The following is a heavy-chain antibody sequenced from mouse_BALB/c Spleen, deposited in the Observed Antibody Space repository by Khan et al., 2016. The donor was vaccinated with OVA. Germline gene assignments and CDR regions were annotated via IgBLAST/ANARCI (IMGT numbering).Heavy chain of an antibody. J-gene: IGHJ3*01. CDR2: INYSGST. Sequence: QLQESGPGLVKPSQSLSLTCTVTGYSLTSNYAWNWIRQFPGNILEWMGYINYSGSTSYTPSLKSRISITRDTSKNQFFLQLNSVTTEDTATYFCARGRAYWGQGTLVTVSA. CDR1: GYSLTSNYA. D-gene: IGHD3-3*01. V-gene: IGHV3-2*02. CDR3: ARGRAY.